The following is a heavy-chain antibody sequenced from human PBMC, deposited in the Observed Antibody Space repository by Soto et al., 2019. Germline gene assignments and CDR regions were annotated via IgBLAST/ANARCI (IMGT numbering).Heavy chain of an antibody. Sequence: SVKVSCRASGGTFSSYAISWVRQAPGQGLEWMGGIIPIFGTANYAQKFQGRVTITADESTSTAYMELSSLRSEDTAVYYCARLGYCSSTSCPRVHNWFDPWGQGTLVTVSS. J-gene: IGHJ5*02. CDR1: GGTFSSYA. CDR3: ARLGYCSSTSCPRVHNWFDP. CDR2: IIPIFGTA. D-gene: IGHD2-2*01. V-gene: IGHV1-69*13.